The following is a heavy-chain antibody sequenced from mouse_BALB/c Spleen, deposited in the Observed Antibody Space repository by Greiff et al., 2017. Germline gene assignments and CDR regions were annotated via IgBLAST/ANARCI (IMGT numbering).Heavy chain of an antibody. CDR2: INSNGGST. D-gene: IGHD2-1*01. CDR1: GFTFSSYG. J-gene: IGHJ1*01. V-gene: IGHV5-6-3*01. CDR3: ARGGNYWYFDV. Sequence: EVQLVESGGGLVQPGGSLKLSCAASGFTFSSYGMSWVRQTPDKRLELVATINSNGGSTYYPDSVKGRFTISRDNAKNTLYLQMSSLKSEDTAMYYCARGGNYWYFDVWGAGTTVTVSS.